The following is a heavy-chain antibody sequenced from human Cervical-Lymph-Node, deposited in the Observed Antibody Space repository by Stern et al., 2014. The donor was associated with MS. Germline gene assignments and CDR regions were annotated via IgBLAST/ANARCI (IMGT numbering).Heavy chain of an antibody. D-gene: IGHD5-12*01. J-gene: IGHJ4*02. CDR3: ARGGSRVPTISGGIFDY. CDR2: VTAENNST. CDR1: GYSFTTYG. V-gene: IGHV1-18*01. Sequence: VQLVQSGAEVKKPGASVKVSCKTSGYSFTTYGISWLRQAPGQGLEWMGWVTAENNSTNYAQKFLGRVPTTPDPSTNTAYMELRSLRSDDTAMYYCARGGSRVPTISGGIFDYTGQGTLVTVSS.